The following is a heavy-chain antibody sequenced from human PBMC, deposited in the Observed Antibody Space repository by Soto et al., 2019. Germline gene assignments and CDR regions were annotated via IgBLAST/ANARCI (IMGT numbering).Heavy chain of an antibody. CDR3: ARGVNYYDSSGRKSKTGNDAFDI. D-gene: IGHD3-22*01. V-gene: IGHV4-31*03. Sequence: QVQLQESGPGLVKPSQTLSLTCTVSGGSISSGGYYWSWIRQHPGKGLEWIGYIYYSGSTYYNPSLKSRVTISVDTSKNQFSLKLSSVTAADTAVYYCARGVNYYDSSGRKSKTGNDAFDIWGQGTMVTVSS. J-gene: IGHJ3*02. CDR2: IYYSGST. CDR1: GGSISSGGYY.